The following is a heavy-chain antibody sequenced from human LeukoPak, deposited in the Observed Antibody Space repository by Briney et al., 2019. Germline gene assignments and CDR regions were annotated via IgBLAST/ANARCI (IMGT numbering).Heavy chain of an antibody. J-gene: IGHJ4*02. CDR1: GGSISSSSYY. Sequence: KPSETLSLTCTVSGGSISSSSYYWGWIRQPPGKGLEWIGNIHYSGSTYYNPSLKSRVTISVDTSKNQFSLRLSSVTAADTAVYYCATSARPRFSVVDYWGQGTLVTVSS. D-gene: IGHD2-15*01. V-gene: IGHV4-39*01. CDR2: IHYSGST. CDR3: ATSARPRFSVVDY.